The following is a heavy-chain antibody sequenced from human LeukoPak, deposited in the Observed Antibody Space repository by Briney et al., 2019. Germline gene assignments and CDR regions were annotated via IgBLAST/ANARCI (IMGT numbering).Heavy chain of an antibody. D-gene: IGHD3-10*01. CDR1: GYTFTGYY. CDR2: INPNSGGT. CDR3: ARGRPIITMVRGVNNWFDP. J-gene: IGHJ5*02. Sequence: ASVKVSCKASGYTFTGYYMHWVRQAPGQGLEWMGWINPNSGGTNYAQKFQGRVTMTRDTSISTAYMELSRLRSDDTAVYYCARGRPIITMVRGVNNWFDPWGQGTLVTVSS. V-gene: IGHV1-2*02.